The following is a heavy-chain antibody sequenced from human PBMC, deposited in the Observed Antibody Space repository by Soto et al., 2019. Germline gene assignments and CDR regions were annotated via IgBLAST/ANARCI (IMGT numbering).Heavy chain of an antibody. V-gene: IGHV4-59*01. J-gene: IGHJ6*02. D-gene: IGHD3-10*01. CDR3: ARDQASEDRLPYGSGSYGMDV. CDR2: IYYSGST. CDR1: GGSISSYY. Sequence: SETLSLTCTVSGGSISSYYWSWIRQPPGKGLEWIGYIYYSGSTNYNPSLKSRVTISVDTSKNQFSLKLSSVTAADTAVYYCARDQASEDRLPYGSGSYGMDVWGQGTTVTVSS.